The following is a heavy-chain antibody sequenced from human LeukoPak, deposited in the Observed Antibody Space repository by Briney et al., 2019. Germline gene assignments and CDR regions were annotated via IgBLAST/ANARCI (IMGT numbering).Heavy chain of an antibody. Sequence: APVKVSCKVSGYTLTELSMHWVRQAPGKGLEWMGGFDPEDGETIYAQKFQGRVTMTEDTSTDTAYVELSSLRSEDTAVYYCATVSPQNYYDSSGLFDYWGQGTLVTVSS. D-gene: IGHD3-22*01. CDR1: GYTLTELS. CDR2: FDPEDGET. V-gene: IGHV1-24*01. CDR3: ATVSPQNYYDSSGLFDY. J-gene: IGHJ4*01.